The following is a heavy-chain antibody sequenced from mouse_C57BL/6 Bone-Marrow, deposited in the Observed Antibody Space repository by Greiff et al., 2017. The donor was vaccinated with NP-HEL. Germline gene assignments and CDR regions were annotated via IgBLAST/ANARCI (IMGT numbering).Heavy chain of an antibody. D-gene: IGHD2-4*01. J-gene: IGHJ4*01. V-gene: IGHV1-39*01. Sequence: EVQLQQSGPELVNPGASVKISCKASGYSFTDYNMNWVKQSNGKSLEWIGVINPNYGTTSYNQKFKGKATLTVDQSSSTAYMQLNSLTSEDSAVYYCASNVHYDDYAMDYWGQGTSVTVSS. CDR1: GYSFTDYN. CDR3: ASNVHYDDYAMDY. CDR2: INPNYGTT.